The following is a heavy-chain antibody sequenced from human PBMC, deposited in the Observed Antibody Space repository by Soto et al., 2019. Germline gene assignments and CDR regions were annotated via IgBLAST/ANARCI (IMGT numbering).Heavy chain of an antibody. V-gene: IGHV3-30*18. J-gene: IGHJ4*02. Sequence: QVQLVESGGGVVQPGRSLRLSCAASGFTFSSYGMHWVRQAPGKGLEWVAVISYDGSNKYYADSMKGRFTISRDNSKNTLYLQMNSLRAEDTAVYYCAKCIAAAGHFDYWGQGTLVTVSS. CDR1: GFTFSSYG. CDR2: ISYDGSNK. CDR3: AKCIAAAGHFDY. D-gene: IGHD6-13*01.